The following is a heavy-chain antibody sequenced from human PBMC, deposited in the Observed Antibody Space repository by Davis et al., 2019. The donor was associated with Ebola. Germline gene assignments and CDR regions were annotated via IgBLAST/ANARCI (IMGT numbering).Heavy chain of an antibody. Sequence: MPSETLSLTCTVSGASISAYYWSWIRQPPGKGLEWIGYVHYTGANHYNASLTSRVTISVDTSNNQFSLILSSVTAAATAVYYCARLGSYGQYHYFDSWGQGTLVTVSS. CDR1: GASISAYY. CDR3: ARLGSYGQYHYFDS. V-gene: IGHV4-59*08. D-gene: IGHD3-10*01. J-gene: IGHJ4*02. CDR2: VHYTGAN.